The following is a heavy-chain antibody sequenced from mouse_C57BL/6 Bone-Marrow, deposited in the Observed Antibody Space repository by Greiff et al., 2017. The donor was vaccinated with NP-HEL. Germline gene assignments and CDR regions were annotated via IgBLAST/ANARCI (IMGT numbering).Heavy chain of an antibody. Sequence: VQLQQSGAELVRPGTSVKVSCKASGYAFTNYLIEWVKQRPGQGLEWIGGINPGSGGTKYNEKFKGKATLTVDKSSSTAYMELPSLTSEDSSVYYCAISTSTMVTTVWGQGTSVTVSS. CDR2: INPGSGGT. CDR1: GYAFTNYL. J-gene: IGHJ4*01. D-gene: IGHD2-2*01. CDR3: AISTSTMVTTV. V-gene: IGHV1-54*01.